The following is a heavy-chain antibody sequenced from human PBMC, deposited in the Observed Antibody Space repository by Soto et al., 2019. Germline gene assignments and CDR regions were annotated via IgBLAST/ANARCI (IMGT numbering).Heavy chain of an antibody. J-gene: IGHJ4*02. CDR3: AREKYYYDSSGPHLDY. CDR1: GYTFTSYG. D-gene: IGHD3-22*01. V-gene: IGHV1-18*01. Sequence: GASVKVSCKASGYTFTSYGISWVRQAPGQGLGWMGWISAYNGNTNYAQKLQGRVTMTTDTSTSTAYMELRSLRSDDTAVYYCAREKYYYDSSGPHLDYWGQGTLVTVSS. CDR2: ISAYNGNT.